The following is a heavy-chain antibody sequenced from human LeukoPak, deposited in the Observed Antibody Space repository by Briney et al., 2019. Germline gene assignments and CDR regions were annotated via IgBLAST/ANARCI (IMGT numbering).Heavy chain of an antibody. Sequence: PGGSLRLSCAASGFSVSSLGTHWVRQAPGKGLEWVALISYDGSNKDYADSVKGRFTISRDNSKNTVYLQMNTLRPDDTAIYYCAGTTWIRLWSPFDCWGQGTLVTVS. CDR2: ISYDGSNK. CDR1: GFSVSSLG. J-gene: IGHJ4*02. CDR3: AGTTWIRLWSPFDC. V-gene: IGHV3-30*04. D-gene: IGHD5-18*01.